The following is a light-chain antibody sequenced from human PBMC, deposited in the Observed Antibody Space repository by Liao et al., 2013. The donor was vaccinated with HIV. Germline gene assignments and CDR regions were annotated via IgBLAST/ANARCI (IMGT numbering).Light chain of an antibody. Sequence: SYVLSQPPSVSVAPGKTARITCGGDFIGSKTVHWYHQKPGQAPVLVIYYDSDRPSGIPERMSGSNSGNTATLTISGTQAMDEAEYYCKVWDSFSTFVFGTGTKVTVL. CDR3: KVWDSFSTFV. V-gene: IGLV3-21*01. CDR1: FIGSKT. J-gene: IGLJ1*01. CDR2: YDS.